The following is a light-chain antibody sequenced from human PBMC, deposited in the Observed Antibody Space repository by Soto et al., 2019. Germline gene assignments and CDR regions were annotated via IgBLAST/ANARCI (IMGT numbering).Light chain of an antibody. V-gene: IGLV2-14*01. CDR2: EVS. J-gene: IGLJ1*01. Sequence: QSVLTQPASVSGSPGQSITISCTGTSSDVGGYNYVSWYQQQPGKAPKLIIFEVSNRPSGVSIRFSGSISGNTASLTISGLQAEDEADYYCSSYTNINTHVFGTGTKLTVL. CDR1: SSDVGGYNY. CDR3: SSYTNINTHV.